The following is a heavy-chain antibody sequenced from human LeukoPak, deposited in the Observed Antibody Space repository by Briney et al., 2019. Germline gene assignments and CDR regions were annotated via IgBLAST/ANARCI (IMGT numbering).Heavy chain of an antibody. CDR3: AKDARRSSGWYFFDH. V-gene: IGHV3-23*01. Sequence: SGGSLRLSCTASGFTFSGYAMNWVRQAPGKGLEWVSGIGAGGTFTYYADSVKGRFTISRDNSRNTLCLQMNSLRADDTAVCYCAKDARRSSGWYFFDHWGQGTLVTVSS. J-gene: IGHJ4*02. D-gene: IGHD6-19*01. CDR2: IGAGGTFT. CDR1: GFTFSGYA.